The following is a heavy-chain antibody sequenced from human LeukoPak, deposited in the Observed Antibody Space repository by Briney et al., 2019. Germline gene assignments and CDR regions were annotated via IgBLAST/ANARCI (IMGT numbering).Heavy chain of an antibody. CDR3: ARGYSGYAHFDY. CDR2: IYSSAST. CDR1: GGSISSGGYY. V-gene: IGHV4-61*02. D-gene: IGHD5-12*01. Sequence: SETLSLTCTVSGGSISSGGYYWSWIRQPAGKGLEWIGRIYSSASTNYNPSLKSRVTISADTSKNQFSLKLSSVTAADTAIYYCARGYSGYAHFDYWGQGTLVTVSS. J-gene: IGHJ4*02.